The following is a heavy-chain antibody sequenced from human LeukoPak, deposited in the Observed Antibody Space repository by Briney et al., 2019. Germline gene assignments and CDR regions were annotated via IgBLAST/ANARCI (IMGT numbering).Heavy chain of an antibody. Sequence: SETLSLTCTVSGGSITSSSYYWGWIRQPPGKGLEWIGYIYYSGSTNYNPSLKSRVTISVDTSKNQFSLKLSSVTAADTAVYYCARYMVVAATLGYWYFDLWGRGTLVTVSS. J-gene: IGHJ2*01. CDR3: ARYMVVAATLGYWYFDL. D-gene: IGHD2-15*01. V-gene: IGHV4-61*05. CDR1: GGSITSSSYY. CDR2: IYYSGST.